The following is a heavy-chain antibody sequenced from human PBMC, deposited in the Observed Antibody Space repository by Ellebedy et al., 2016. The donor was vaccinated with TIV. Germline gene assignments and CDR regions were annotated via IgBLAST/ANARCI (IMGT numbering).Heavy chain of an antibody. V-gene: IGHV1-8*01. D-gene: IGHD6-13*01. Sequence: ASVKVSCKASGYTFTSYDINWVRQATGQGLEWMGWMNPNSGNTGYAQEFQGRVTMTRNTSISTAYMELSSLRSEDTAVYYCARGLKYSSSWYANYYGMDVWGQGTTVTVSS. CDR3: ARGLKYSSSWYANYYGMDV. J-gene: IGHJ6*02. CDR2: MNPNSGNT. CDR1: GYTFTSYD.